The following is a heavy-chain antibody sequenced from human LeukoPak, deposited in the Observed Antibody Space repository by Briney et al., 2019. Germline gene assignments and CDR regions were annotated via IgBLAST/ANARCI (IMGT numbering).Heavy chain of an antibody. D-gene: IGHD1-26*01. CDR1: GGSISSYY. Sequence: PSETLFLTCTVSGGSISSYYWSWIRQPAGKGLEWIGRIHTSGSTNYNPSLKSRVTMSLDTSNNQFSLKLSSVTAADTAVYYCASSYSGNYYVFDYWGQGTLVTVSS. CDR3: ASSYSGNYYVFDY. J-gene: IGHJ4*02. CDR2: IHTSGST. V-gene: IGHV4-4*07.